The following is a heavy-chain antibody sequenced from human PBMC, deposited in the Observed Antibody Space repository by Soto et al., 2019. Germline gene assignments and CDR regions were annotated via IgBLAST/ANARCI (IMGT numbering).Heavy chain of an antibody. CDR1: GGSLSGYY. Sequence: SETLSLTCAVSGGSLSGYYWSWIRQPPGKGLEWIGEINHSGTTNFNPSLKSRVTISFDTSKNQFPLKLSSVTAADTAVYYCARGRSHYGAGSLDWFDPWGQGTLVTVSS. J-gene: IGHJ5*02. CDR3: ARGRSHYGAGSLDWFDP. D-gene: IGHD3-10*01. CDR2: INHSGTT. V-gene: IGHV4-34*01.